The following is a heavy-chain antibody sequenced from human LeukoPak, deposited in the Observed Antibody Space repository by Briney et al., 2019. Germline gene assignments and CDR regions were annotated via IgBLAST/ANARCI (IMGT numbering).Heavy chain of an antibody. CDR3: ARDLPKLELRNYYYYYGMDV. D-gene: IGHD1-7*01. CDR2: IYPGDSDT. Sequence: GESLKISCKGSGYSFTSYWIGWVRQMPGKGLEWMGIIYPGDSDTRYSPSFQGQVTISADKSISTAYLQWSSLKASDTAMYYCARDLPKLELRNYYYYYGMDVWGQGTTVTVSS. CDR1: GYSFTSYW. J-gene: IGHJ6*02. V-gene: IGHV5-51*01.